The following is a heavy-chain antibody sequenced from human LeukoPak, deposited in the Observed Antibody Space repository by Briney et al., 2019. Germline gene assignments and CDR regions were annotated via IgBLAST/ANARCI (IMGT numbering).Heavy chain of an antibody. V-gene: IGHV3-20*04. CDR1: GFTFDDYG. J-gene: IGHJ4*02. CDR3: ARVFPKTVTTLQYFHY. CDR2: INWNGGST. D-gene: IGHD4-17*01. Sequence: GGSLRLSCAASGFTFDDYGMSWVRQAPGKGLEWVSGINWNGGSTGYADSVKGRFTISRDNAKNSLYLQMNSLRAEDTAVYYCARVFPKTVTTLQYFHYWGQGTLVTVSS.